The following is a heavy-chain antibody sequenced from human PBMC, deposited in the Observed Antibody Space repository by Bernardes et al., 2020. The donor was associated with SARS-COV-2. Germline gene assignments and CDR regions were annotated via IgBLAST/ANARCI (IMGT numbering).Heavy chain of an antibody. CDR3: ARIYSTSSFDFDY. Sequence: GGSLRLSCATSGFSLGSHWMHWVLQGPGKGLMWVSRINEDGSSRGYADSVKGRFTISRDNAKNKLYLEMNTLRAEDTAVYYCARIYSTSSFDFDYWGQGTLVTVSS. D-gene: IGHD6-6*01. J-gene: IGHJ4*02. V-gene: IGHV3-74*01. CDR2: INEDGSSR. CDR1: GFSLGSHW.